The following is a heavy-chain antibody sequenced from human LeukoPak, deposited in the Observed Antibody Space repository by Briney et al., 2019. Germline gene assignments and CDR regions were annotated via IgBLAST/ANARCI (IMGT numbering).Heavy chain of an antibody. V-gene: IGHV3-23*01. CDR3: AKVAAAGSSLPYYYGMDV. CDR1: VFTFSSYS. CDR2: ISGSGGST. Sequence: GGSLRLSCAASVFTFSSYSMSWVRQARWKGLEWVSAISGSGGSTYYADSVKGRFTISRDNSKNTLYLQMNSLRAEDTAVYYCAKVAAAGSSLPYYYGMDVWGQGTTVTVSS. J-gene: IGHJ6*02. D-gene: IGHD6-13*01.